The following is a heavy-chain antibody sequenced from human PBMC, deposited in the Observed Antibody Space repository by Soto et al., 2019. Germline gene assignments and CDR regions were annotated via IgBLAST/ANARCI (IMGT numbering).Heavy chain of an antibody. CDR1: GFTFSSYG. CDR2: ISYDGSHK. Sequence: QVQLVESGGGVVQPGRSLRLSCAASGFTFSSYGMHWVRQAPGKGLEWVAVISYDGSHKNYADSVKGRFTIYRDNSQNTLYLQISSLRAEDTAVYYCTKVNADDYVFEYWGQGALVTVS. V-gene: IGHV3-30*18. D-gene: IGHD4-17*01. CDR3: TKVNADDYVFEY. J-gene: IGHJ4*02.